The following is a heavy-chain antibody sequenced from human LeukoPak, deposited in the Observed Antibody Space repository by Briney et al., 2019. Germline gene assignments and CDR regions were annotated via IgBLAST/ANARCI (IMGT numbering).Heavy chain of an antibody. V-gene: IGHV4-34*01. CDR1: GGSFSGYY. Sequence: ASETLSLTCAIYGGSFSGYYWSWIRQPPGKGLEWIGEINHSGSTNYNPSLKSRVTISVDTSKNQFSLKLSSVTAADTAVYYCNGYCSSTSCYGGGYWGQGTLVPVSS. J-gene: IGHJ4*02. CDR3: NGYCSSTSCYGGGY. D-gene: IGHD2-2*03. CDR2: INHSGST.